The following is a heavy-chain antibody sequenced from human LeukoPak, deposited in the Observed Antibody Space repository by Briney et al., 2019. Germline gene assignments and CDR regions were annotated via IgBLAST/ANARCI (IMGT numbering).Heavy chain of an antibody. D-gene: IGHD6-13*01. J-gene: IGHJ5*02. Sequence: GASVKVSCTASGYTFTGYYMHWVRRAPGQGLEWMGRINPNSGGTNYAQKFQGRVTMTRDTSISTAYMELSRLRSDDTAVYYCARVSQMSIAAAGTWGQGTLVTVSS. CDR3: ARVSQMSIAAAGT. CDR2: INPNSGGT. CDR1: GYTFTGYY. V-gene: IGHV1-2*06.